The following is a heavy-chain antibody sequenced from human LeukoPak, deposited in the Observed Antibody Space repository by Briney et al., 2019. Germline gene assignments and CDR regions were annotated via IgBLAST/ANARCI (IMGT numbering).Heavy chain of an antibody. CDR2: IYYSGST. J-gene: IGHJ6*02. D-gene: IGHD6-13*01. V-gene: IGHV4-59*01. Sequence: SETLSLTCTVSGGSISSYFWSWIRQPPGKGLEWIGYIYYSGSTNYNPSLKSRVTISVDTSKNRFSLKLSSVTAADTAVYYCARGVAAAGDYHYGMDVWGQGTTVTVSS. CDR3: ARGVAAAGDYHYGMDV. CDR1: GGSISSYF.